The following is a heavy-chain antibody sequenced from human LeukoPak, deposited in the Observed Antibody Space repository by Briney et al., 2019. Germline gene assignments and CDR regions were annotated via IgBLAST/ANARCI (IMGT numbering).Heavy chain of an antibody. D-gene: IGHD3-22*01. CDR3: ARDTYYDTTRGGGIYYFDY. CDR1: GFTFSSYW. CDR2: IKQDGSEK. J-gene: IGHJ4*02. V-gene: IGHV3-7*01. Sequence: PGGSLRLSCAASGFTFSSYWMSWVRQAPGKGLEWVANIKQDGSEKYYVDSVKGRFTISRDNAKNSLYLQMNSLRAEDTAVYYCARDTYYDTTRGGGIYYFDYWGQGTLVTVSS.